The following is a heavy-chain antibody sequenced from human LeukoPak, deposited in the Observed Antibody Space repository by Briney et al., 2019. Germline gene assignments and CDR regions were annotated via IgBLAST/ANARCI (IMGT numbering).Heavy chain of an antibody. CDR1: GYTFTGYY. Sequence: GASVKVSCKASGYTFTGYYMHWVRQAPGQGLEWMGWINPNSGGTNYAQKFQGRVTMTRDTSISTAYMELSRLRSDDTAVYYCARWDRGYSYGLFDYWGQGTLVTVSS. CDR2: INPNSGGT. J-gene: IGHJ4*02. V-gene: IGHV1-2*02. D-gene: IGHD5-18*01. CDR3: ARWDRGYSYGLFDY.